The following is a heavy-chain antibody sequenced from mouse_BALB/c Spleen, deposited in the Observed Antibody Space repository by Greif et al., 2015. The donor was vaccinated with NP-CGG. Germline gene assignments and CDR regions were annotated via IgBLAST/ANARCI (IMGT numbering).Heavy chain of an antibody. J-gene: IGHJ3*01. D-gene: IGHD2-4*01. CDR3: ASSIYYDYDFAY. CDR1: GFSLTSYG. V-gene: IGHV2-2*02. CDR2: IWSGGST. Sequence: VMLVESGPGLVQPSQSLSITCTVSGFSLTSYGVHWVRQSPGKGLEWLGVIWSGGSTDYNAAFISRLSISKDNSKSXVFFKMNSLQANDTAIYYCASSIYYDYDFAYWGQGTLVTVSA.